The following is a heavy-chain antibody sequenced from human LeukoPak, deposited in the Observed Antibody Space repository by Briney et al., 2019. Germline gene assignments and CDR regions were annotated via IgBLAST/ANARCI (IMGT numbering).Heavy chain of an antibody. V-gene: IGHV4-59*01. CDR1: GGSISTYY. D-gene: IGHD4-11*01. Sequence: SETLSLTCTVSGGSISTYYWTWIRQPPGKGLEWIGYISYSGSTNYNPSLKSRVTISVDTSKNQFSLNLSPVTAADTAVYYCARDYSKGGGFDFWGQGTLVTVSS. CDR2: ISYSGST. CDR3: ARDYSKGGGFDF. J-gene: IGHJ4*02.